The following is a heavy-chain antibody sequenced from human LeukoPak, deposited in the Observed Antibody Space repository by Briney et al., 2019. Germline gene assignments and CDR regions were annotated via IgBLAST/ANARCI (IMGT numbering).Heavy chain of an antibody. V-gene: IGHV1-18*01. Sequence: ASVKVSCKASGYTFTSYGISWVRQAPGQGLEWMGWISAYNGNTNYAQKLQGRVTMTTDTSTSTAYMELRSLRSDDTAVYYCARASGGYYYDSSGYSAFDYWGQGTLVTVSS. J-gene: IGHJ4*02. CDR3: ARASGGYYYDSSGYSAFDY. D-gene: IGHD3-22*01. CDR2: ISAYNGNT. CDR1: GYTFTSYG.